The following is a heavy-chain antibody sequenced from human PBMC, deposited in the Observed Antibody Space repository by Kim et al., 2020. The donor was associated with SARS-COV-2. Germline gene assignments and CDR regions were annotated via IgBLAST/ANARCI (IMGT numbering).Heavy chain of an antibody. CDR2: IYYSGST. V-gene: IGHV4-39*01. Sequence: SETLSLTCTVSGGSISSSSYYWGWIRQPPGKGLEWIGSIYYSGSTYYNPSLKSRVTISVDTSKNQFSLKLSSVTAADTAVYYCARHIAVAGRNLFDYWGQGTLVTVSS. D-gene: IGHD6-19*01. CDR3: ARHIAVAGRNLFDY. J-gene: IGHJ4*02. CDR1: GGSISSSSYY.